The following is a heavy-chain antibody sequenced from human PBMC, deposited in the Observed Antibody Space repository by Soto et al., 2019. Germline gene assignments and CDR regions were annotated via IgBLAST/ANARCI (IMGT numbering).Heavy chain of an antibody. CDR2: IYYSGST. CDR3: ARSRYYYDSSGYPTFDY. CDR1: GGSISSYY. J-gene: IGHJ4*02. D-gene: IGHD3-22*01. Sequence: PSETLSLTCTVSGGSISSYYWSWIRQPPGKGLEWIGYIYYSGSTNYNPSLKSRVTISVDTSKNQFSLKLSSVTAADTAVYYCARSRYYYDSSGYPTFDYWGQGTLVTSPQ. V-gene: IGHV4-59*01.